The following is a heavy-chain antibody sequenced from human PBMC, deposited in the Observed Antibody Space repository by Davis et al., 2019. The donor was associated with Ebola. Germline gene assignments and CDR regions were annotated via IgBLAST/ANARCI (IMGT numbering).Heavy chain of an antibody. V-gene: IGHV1-18*04. CDR2: ISAYNGNT. D-gene: IGHD2-2*01. CDR1: GYTFTSYG. J-gene: IGHJ6*03. Sequence: ASVKVSCKASGYTFTSYGISWVRQAPAQGLEWMGWISAYNGNTNYAQKLQGRVTMTTDTSTSTAYMELRSLRSDDTAVYYCARDGEYCSNTSCLYYYYYYYMDVWGKGTTVTVSS. CDR3: ARDGEYCSNTSCLYYYYYYYMDV.